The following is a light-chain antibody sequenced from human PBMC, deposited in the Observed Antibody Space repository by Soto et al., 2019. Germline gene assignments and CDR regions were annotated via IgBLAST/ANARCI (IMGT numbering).Light chain of an antibody. V-gene: IGKV3-20*01. CDR3: QQYVISVT. J-gene: IGKJ5*01. Sequence: EIVMTQSPATLSVSPGERATLSCRASQSISGNYLAWYQQKPGQAPRLLIYGASSRATGIPERFSGSGSGTDFTLTIGRLEPQDSAMYYCQQYVISVTFGQGTRLEIK. CDR2: GAS. CDR1: QSISGNY.